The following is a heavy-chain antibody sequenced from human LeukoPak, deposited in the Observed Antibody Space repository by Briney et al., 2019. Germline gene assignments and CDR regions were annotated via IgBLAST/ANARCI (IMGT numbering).Heavy chain of an antibody. V-gene: IGHV3-64D*06. CDR2: ISSNGDST. J-gene: IGHJ4*02. CDR1: GFTFSSYA. Sequence: PGGSLRLSCSASGFTFSSYAMHWVRQAPGKGLEYVSAISSNGDSTYYADSVKGRFTISRDNSKNTLYLQMSSLRAEDTAVYYCVKDYHRITMVLHYFDYWGQGTLVTVSS. D-gene: IGHD3-10*01. CDR3: VKDYHRITMVLHYFDY.